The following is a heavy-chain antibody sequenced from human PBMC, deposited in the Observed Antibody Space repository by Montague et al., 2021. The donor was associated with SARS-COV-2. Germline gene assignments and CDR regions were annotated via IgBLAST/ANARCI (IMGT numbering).Heavy chain of an antibody. CDR2: INHSGST. Sequence: SETLSLTCAVYGGSFSGYYCGWIRQPRGKGLEWIGEINHSGSTNXNPSLKSGVTISVDTSKSQFSLNMSSVTAADTAVYYCARVRAVPAAMRIFTLGRSYYGMDVWGQGTTVTVSS. CDR1: GGSFSGYY. J-gene: IGHJ6*02. D-gene: IGHD2-2*01. V-gene: IGHV4-34*01. CDR3: ARVRAVPAAMRIFTLGRSYYGMDV.